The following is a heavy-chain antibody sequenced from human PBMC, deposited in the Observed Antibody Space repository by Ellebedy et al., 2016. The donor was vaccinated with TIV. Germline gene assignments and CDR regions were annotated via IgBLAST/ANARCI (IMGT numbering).Heavy chain of an antibody. D-gene: IGHD1-26*01. V-gene: IGHV4-4*02. J-gene: IGHJ4*02. CDR1: GVSISSTNW. Sequence: SETLSLXXTVSGVSISSTNWWTWVRQAPGKGLEWIGETFHSGSTHYNVSLQSRVTISVDKSKNQFSLKLTSVTAADTAIYYCARELSGNFFDFWGQGTLVTVSS. CDR3: ARELSGNFFDF. CDR2: TFHSGST.